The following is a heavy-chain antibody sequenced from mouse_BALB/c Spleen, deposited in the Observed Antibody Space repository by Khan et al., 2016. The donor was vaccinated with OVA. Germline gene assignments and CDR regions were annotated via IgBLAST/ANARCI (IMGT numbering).Heavy chain of an antibody. Sequence: VQLKQSGPGLVKPSQSLSLTCTVTGYSITSDYAWNWIRQFPGNKLEWMGYISYSGSTTYNPSLKSRISITRDTSKAPFFLQLKSVTSEDTATYYCASELGRYYAMDYWGQGTSVTVSS. CDR3: ASELGRYYAMDY. V-gene: IGHV3-2*02. J-gene: IGHJ4*01. D-gene: IGHD4-1*01. CDR1: GYSITSDYA. CDR2: ISYSGST.